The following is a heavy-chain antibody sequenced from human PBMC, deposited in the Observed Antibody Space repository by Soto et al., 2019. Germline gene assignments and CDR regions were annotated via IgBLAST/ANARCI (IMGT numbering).Heavy chain of an antibody. CDR1: GYTFTSYA. V-gene: IGHV1-3*01. Sequence: ASVKVSCKASGYTFTSYAMHWVRQAPGQRLEWMGWINAGNGNTKYSQRFQGRVTITRDTSASTAYMELSSLRSEDTAVYYCARDYYDSRGRAFDIWGQGTMVTVSS. D-gene: IGHD3-22*01. J-gene: IGHJ3*02. CDR2: INAGNGNT. CDR3: ARDYYDSRGRAFDI.